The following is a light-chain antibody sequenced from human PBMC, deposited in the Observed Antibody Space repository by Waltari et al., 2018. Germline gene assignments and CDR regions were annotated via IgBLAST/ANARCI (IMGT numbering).Light chain of an antibody. CDR2: AAS. V-gene: IGKV1-39*01. Sequence: DIQMTQSPSSLSAFVGDRVTITCRASQNISNYLNWYQQKPGEAPKVLNYAASSLQSGVPSRFSGSGSGTDFSLAISSLQPEDFATYYCQQSYSTLITFGQGTRLEI. CDR1: QNISNY. CDR3: QQSYSTLIT. J-gene: IGKJ5*01.